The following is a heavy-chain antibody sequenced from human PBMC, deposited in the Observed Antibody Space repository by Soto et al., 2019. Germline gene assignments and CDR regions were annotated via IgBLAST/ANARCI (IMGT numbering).Heavy chain of an antibody. CDR2: FLPVFTTA. CDR1: GGSFNTYG. Sequence: QVQLVQSGAEVKKPGSSVKVSCKASGGSFNTYGISWVRQAPGQGLEWMGGFLPVFTTAKYAQKFQGRVSLTADESTYTAYMELSSLRSEATAVYFCARDGVDVSRTTVRHGALDIWGQGTVVTVSS. CDR3: ARDGVDVSRTTVRHGALDI. V-gene: IGHV1-69*01. D-gene: IGHD4-17*01. J-gene: IGHJ3*02.